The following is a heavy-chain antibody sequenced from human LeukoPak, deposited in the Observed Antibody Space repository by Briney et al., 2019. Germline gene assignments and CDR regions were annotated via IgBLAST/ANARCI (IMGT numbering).Heavy chain of an antibody. CDR1: GYTFTGYY. CDR3: AREGRDILTGNYYYYMDV. Sequence: ASVKVSCKASGYTFTGYYTHWVRQAPGQGLEWMGWINPNSGGTNYAQKFQGRVTMTRDTSISTAYMELSRLRSDDTAVYYCAREGRDILTGNYYYYMDVWGKGTTVTVSS. CDR2: INPNSGGT. D-gene: IGHD3-9*01. J-gene: IGHJ6*03. V-gene: IGHV1-2*02.